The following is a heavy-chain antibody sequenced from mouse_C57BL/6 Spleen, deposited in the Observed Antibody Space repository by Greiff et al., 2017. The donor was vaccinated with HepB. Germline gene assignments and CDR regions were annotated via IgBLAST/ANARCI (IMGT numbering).Heavy chain of an antibody. CDR3: ARLLINFDY. D-gene: IGHD2-1*01. CDR2: INPSNGRT. V-gene: IGHV1S81*02. J-gene: IGHJ2*01. Sequence: VQLQQSGAELVNPGASVNLSCKASGYTLTSYWMHWVKQRPGQGLEWIGEINPSNGRTNYNEKFKSKATLTADKSSSTAYMQLSSPTSEDSAVYYCARLLINFDYWGQGTTLTDSS. CDR1: GYTLTSYW.